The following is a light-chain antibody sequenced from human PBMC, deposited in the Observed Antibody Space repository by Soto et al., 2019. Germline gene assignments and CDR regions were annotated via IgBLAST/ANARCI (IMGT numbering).Light chain of an antibody. CDR2: DAA. CDR1: HDISNY. CDR3: QQYDTLSFT. V-gene: IGKV1-33*01. Sequence: DIQMTQSPSSLSASVGDRVTITCQASHDISNYLNWYQQKLGKAPKLLIYDAANLEPGVPSRFSGSGSGTKFIFTISSLQPEDIATYYCQQYDTLSFTFVPGTKVDL. J-gene: IGKJ3*01.